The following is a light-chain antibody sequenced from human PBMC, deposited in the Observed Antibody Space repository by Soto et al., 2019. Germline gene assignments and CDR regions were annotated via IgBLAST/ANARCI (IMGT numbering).Light chain of an antibody. Sequence: QSALTQPASVSGSPGQSITISCTGTSSDVGGYNYVSWYQQHPGKAPKLIIYDVSNRPSGVSNRFSGSKSGNTASLTISGLLAEDEADYYCSSYTSSSTLVFGGGTKLTLL. V-gene: IGLV2-14*03. J-gene: IGLJ2*01. CDR2: DVS. CDR1: SSDVGGYNY. CDR3: SSYTSSSTLV.